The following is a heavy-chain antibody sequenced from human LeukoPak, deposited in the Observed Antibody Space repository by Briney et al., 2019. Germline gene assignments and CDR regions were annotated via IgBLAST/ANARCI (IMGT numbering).Heavy chain of an antibody. V-gene: IGHV4-59*01. CDR1: GGSLSNYY. J-gene: IGHJ4*02. D-gene: IGHD3-9*01. CDR3: ARMPDILTGLDS. CDR2: IYYSGST. Sequence: SETLSLTCTVSGGSLSNYYWNWIRKPPGKGLEWIAYIYYSGSTNYNPSLKSRVTISLGTSKNQFSLKLSSVTTADTAVYYCARMPDILTGLDSWGQGTLVTVSS.